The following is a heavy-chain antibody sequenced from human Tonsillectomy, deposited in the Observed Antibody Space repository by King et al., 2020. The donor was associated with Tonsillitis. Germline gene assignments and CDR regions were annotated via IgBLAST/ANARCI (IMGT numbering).Heavy chain of an antibody. J-gene: IGHJ4*02. CDR2: ISGSGGST. CDR3: AKDSSSYYYDSSGYFDY. V-gene: IGHV3-23*04. CDR1: GFTFSSYA. D-gene: IGHD3-22*01. Sequence: DVQLVESGGGLVQPGGSLRLSCAASGFTFSSYAMSWVRQAPGKGLEWVSAISGSGGSTYYADSVKGRFTISRDNSKNTLYLQMNSLRAEDTAVYYCAKDSSSYYYDSSGYFDYWGQGTLVTVSS.